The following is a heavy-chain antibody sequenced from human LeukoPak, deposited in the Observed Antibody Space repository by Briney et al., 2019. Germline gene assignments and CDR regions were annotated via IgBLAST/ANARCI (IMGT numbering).Heavy chain of an antibody. V-gene: IGHV3-48*01. CDR3: ARDRKPLRYFDWFGLN. D-gene: IGHD3-9*01. J-gene: IGHJ4*02. Sequence: GGSLRLSCAASGFTFSSYSMNWVRQAPGKGLEWVSYISSSSSTIYYADSVKGRFTISRDNAKNSLYLQMNSLRAEDTAVYYCARDRKPLRYFDWFGLNWGQGTLVTVSS. CDR1: GFTFSSYS. CDR2: ISSSSSTI.